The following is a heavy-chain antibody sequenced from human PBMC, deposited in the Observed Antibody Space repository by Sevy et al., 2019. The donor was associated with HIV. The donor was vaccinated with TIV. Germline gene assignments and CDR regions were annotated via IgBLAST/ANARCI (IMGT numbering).Heavy chain of an antibody. D-gene: IGHD2-8*01. V-gene: IGHV3-23*01. CDR2: FSFGCGKI. J-gene: IGHJ4*02. Sequence: GGSLRLSCAASGFTFSKYSMSWIRQTPGKGLEWVSTFSFGCGKINYAHSVKGRFTISRDDSRNTFYLQMNSLRAEDTAIYYCAREGCTKPHDYWGQGTVVTVS. CDR3: AREGCTKPHDY. CDR1: GFTFSKYS.